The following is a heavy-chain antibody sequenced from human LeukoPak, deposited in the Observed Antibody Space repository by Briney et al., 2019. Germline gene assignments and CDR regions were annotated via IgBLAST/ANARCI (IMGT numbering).Heavy chain of an antibody. J-gene: IGHJ4*02. CDR3: ARDRLGTYFDY. V-gene: IGHV3-7*01. Sequence: GGSLRLSCAASGFSFSTYWMAWVRQAPGKGLEWVACVKHGGGDKYYLDSVKGRFTISRDNTENSPYLQMNNLRAEDTAVYYCARDRLGTYFDYWGQGALVTVSS. D-gene: IGHD7-27*01. CDR2: VKHGGGDK. CDR1: GFSFSTYW.